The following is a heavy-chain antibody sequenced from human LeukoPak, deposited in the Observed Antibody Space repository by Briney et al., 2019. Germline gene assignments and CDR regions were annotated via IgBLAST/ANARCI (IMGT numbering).Heavy chain of an antibody. J-gene: IGHJ4*02. V-gene: IGHV3-74*01. CDR2: INTDGSRI. CDR3: ARDTGNYYGSGSYELWISYYFDY. D-gene: IGHD3-10*01. Sequence: PTGGSLRLSCAASGFTFSNYWMHWVRQAPGKGLVWVSRINTDGSRITYADSVKGRFTISRDNSKNTLYLQMNSLRAEDTAVYYCARDTGNYYGSGSYELWISYYFDYWGQGTLVTVSS. CDR1: GFTFSNYW.